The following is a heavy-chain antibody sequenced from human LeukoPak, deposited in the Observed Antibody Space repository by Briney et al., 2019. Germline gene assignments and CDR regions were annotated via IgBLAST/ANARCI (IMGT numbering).Heavy chain of an antibody. CDR2: ISGTGANT. V-gene: IGHV3-23*01. J-gene: IGHJ4*02. CDR1: GFTFSNYA. Sequence: SGGSLRLSCAVSGFTFSNYAMSWVRQAPGKGPEWVSAISGTGANTFYADSVKGRFAISRDNSKNTLYLQMNSLSAEDAAVYYCVKDGGWVQYANWGQGTLVTVSS. CDR3: VKDGGWVQYAN. D-gene: IGHD5-24*01.